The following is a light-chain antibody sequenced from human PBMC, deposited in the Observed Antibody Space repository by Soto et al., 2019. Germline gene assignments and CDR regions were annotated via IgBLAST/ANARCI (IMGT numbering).Light chain of an antibody. V-gene: IGKV1-8*01. J-gene: IGKJ1*01. Sequence: AIRMTQSPSSFYASTGDTVTITCRASQGISSYLDWYQQKPGQAPKLLIYAASTLQSGVPSRFRGSGYVTDCTLNISCLQSEDCATYYCRHCYSYPWTFGQGTKVEIK. CDR1: QGISSY. CDR3: RHCYSYPWT. CDR2: AAS.